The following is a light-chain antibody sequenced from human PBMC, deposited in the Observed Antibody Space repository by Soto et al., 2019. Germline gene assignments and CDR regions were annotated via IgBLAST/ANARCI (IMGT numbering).Light chain of an antibody. J-gene: IGKJ4*01. CDR1: LLHSDGKPF. CDR2: EVS. V-gene: IGKV2D-29*01. Sequence: LLHSDGKPFLYWYLQKAGRPPQLLIYEVSKRFSGVPDRFSGSGSGTDFRLKISRVEAEDFGIYYCMQTMQLPVTFGGGTKVDIK. CDR3: MQTMQLPVT.